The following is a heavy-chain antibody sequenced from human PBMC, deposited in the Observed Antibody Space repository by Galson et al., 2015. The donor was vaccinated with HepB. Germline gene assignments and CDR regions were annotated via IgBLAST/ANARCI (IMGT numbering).Heavy chain of an antibody. CDR2: IIPIFGIA. V-gene: IGHV1-69*13. J-gene: IGHJ6*02. CDR3: ARIVASVGGSFHPLLGPPNYYYYYGMDV. CDR1: GGTFSSYA. Sequence: SVKVSCKASGGTFSSYAISWVRQAPGQGLEWMGGIIPIFGIANYAQKFQGRVTITADESTSTAYMELSSLRSEDTAVYYCARIVASVGGSFHPLLGPPNYYYYYGMDVWGQGTTVTVSS. D-gene: IGHD2-15*01.